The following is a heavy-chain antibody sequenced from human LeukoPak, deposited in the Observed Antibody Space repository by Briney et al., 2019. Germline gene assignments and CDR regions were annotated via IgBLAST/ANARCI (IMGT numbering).Heavy chain of an antibody. CDR1: GGTFSSYA. J-gene: IGHJ5*02. CDR3: ARGYSSSWYWFDP. Sequence: GASVKVSCKASGGTFSSYAISWVRQAPGQGLEWMGRIISILGIANYAQKFQGRVTITADKSTSTAYMELSSLRSEDTAVYYCARGYSSSWYWFDPWGQGTLVTVSS. V-gene: IGHV1-69*04. D-gene: IGHD6-13*01. CDR2: IISILGIA.